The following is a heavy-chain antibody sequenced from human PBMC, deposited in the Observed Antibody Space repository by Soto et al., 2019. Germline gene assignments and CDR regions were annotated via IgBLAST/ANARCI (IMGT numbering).Heavy chain of an antibody. CDR1: GFTFSSYA. V-gene: IGHV3-30-3*01. CDR2: ISYDGSNK. Sequence: QVQLVESGGGVVQPGRSLRLSCAASGFTFSSYAMHWVRQAPGKGLEWVAVISYDGSNKYYADSVKGRFTISRDNSKNTLYLLMNSLRAEDTAVYYCARESGSFDYWGQGTLVTVSS. J-gene: IGHJ4*02. CDR3: ARESGSFDY. D-gene: IGHD1-26*01.